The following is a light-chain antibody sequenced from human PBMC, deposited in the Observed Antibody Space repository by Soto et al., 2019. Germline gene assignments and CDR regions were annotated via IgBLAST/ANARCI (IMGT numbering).Light chain of an antibody. CDR3: QQRSNWPRFN. V-gene: IGKV3-11*01. J-gene: IGKJ3*01. CDR2: DAS. Sequence: EIVLTQAPATLSLSPGERATLSCRASQSVSSYLAWNQQKPGQAPRLLIYDASNRATGIPARFSGSGSGTDFDLTISSLEPEDFAVYYCQQRSNWPRFNFRTGTQVDI. CDR1: QSVSSY.